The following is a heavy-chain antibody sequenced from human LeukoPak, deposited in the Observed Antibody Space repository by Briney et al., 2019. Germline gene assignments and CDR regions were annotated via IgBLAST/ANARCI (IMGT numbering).Heavy chain of an antibody. CDR2: FSGGGDS. V-gene: IGHV3-23*01. J-gene: IGHJ4*02. CDR3: GKEVERHFDLKY. Sequence: GGSLRLSCAASGFTSGIYAVSWVRQAPGRGLEWVSAFSGGGDSYYADSVKGRFTISRDNSKKILYLQMNSLRAEDTAVYYCGKEVERHFDLKYWGQGTLVTVSS. CDR1: GFTSGIYA.